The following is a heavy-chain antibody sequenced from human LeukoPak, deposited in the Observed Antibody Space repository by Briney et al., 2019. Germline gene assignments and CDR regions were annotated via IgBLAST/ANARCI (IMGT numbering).Heavy chain of an antibody. Sequence: PGGSLRLSCAASGFTFSSYWMHWVRQAPGKGLVWVSRINSDGSSTSYADSVKGRFTISRDNAKNTLYLQMNSLRAEDTAVYYCARVYCSGGSCYSGGFSDYWGQGTLVTVSS. CDR2: INSDGSST. CDR3: ARVYCSGGSCYSGGFSDY. V-gene: IGHV3-74*01. CDR1: GFTFSSYW. D-gene: IGHD2-15*01. J-gene: IGHJ4*02.